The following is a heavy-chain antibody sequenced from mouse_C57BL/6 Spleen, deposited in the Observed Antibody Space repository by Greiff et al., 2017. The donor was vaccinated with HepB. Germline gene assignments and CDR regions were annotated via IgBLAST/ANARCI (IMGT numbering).Heavy chain of an antibody. V-gene: IGHV3-6*01. CDR2: ISYDGSN. J-gene: IGHJ4*01. CDR1: GYSITSGYY. CDR3: ARHYSSNYYAMDY. Sequence: EVKLQESGPGLVKPSQSLSLTCSVTGYSITSGYYWNWIRQFPGNKLEWMGYISYDGSNNYNPSLKNRISITRDTSKNQFFLKLNSVTTEDTATYYCARHYSSNYYAMDYWGQGTSVTVSS. D-gene: IGHD2-12*01.